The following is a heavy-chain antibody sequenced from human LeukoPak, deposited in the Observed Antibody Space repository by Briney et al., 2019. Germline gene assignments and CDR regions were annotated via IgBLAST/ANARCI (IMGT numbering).Heavy chain of an antibody. CDR1: GFTFSSYG. V-gene: IGHV3-33*01. CDR2: IWYDGSNK. Sequence: GGSLRLSCAASGFTFSSYGMHWVRQAPGKGLEWVAVIWYDGSNKYYADSVKGRFTISRDNSKNTLYLQMNSLRAEDTAVYYCARDYSDGDYGMDVWGQGTTVTVSS. CDR3: ARDYSDGDYGMDV. J-gene: IGHJ6*02. D-gene: IGHD4-17*01.